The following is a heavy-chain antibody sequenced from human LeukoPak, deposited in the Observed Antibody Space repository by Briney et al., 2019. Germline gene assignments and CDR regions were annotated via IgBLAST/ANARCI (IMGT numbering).Heavy chain of an antibody. Sequence: ASVKVSCKASGYSFVLYGISWVRQAPGKGPEWMGWISGSTGDTNYAQKFQGRVTMTADTSSSTAYMELRSLRLDDMAVYYCARDENYGIFFNVDYWGQGTLVTVSS. CDR1: GYSFVLYG. CDR3: ARDENYGIFFNVDY. D-gene: IGHD4-17*01. CDR2: ISGSTGDT. V-gene: IGHV1-18*03. J-gene: IGHJ4*02.